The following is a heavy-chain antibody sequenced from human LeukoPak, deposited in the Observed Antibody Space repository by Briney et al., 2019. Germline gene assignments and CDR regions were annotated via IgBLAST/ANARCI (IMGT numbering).Heavy chain of an antibody. CDR1: GFTFSSYA. CDR2: ISWNSGSI. CDR3: AKGTRGGDWLREYFQH. J-gene: IGHJ1*01. V-gene: IGHV3-9*01. Sequence: PGGSLRLSCAASGFTFSSYAMSWVRQAPGKGLEWVSGISWNSGSIGYADSVKGRFTISRDNAKNSLYLQMNSLRAEDTALYYCAKGTRGGDWLREYFQHWGQGTLVTVSS. D-gene: IGHD2-21*02.